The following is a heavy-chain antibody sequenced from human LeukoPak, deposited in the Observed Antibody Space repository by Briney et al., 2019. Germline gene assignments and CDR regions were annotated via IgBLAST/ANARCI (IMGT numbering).Heavy chain of an antibody. CDR1: GGSLSTYY. Sequence: SETLSLTCTVSGGSLSTYYWSWIRQPPGKGLEWMGYIYYTGSTNHNPSLKSRVTMSVDTSKNQFSLKLNSVTAADTAVYYCARASGGYHNNWFDPWGQGALVTVSS. V-gene: IGHV4-59*01. CDR3: ARASGGYHNNWFDP. J-gene: IGHJ5*02. CDR2: IYYTGST. D-gene: IGHD3-22*01.